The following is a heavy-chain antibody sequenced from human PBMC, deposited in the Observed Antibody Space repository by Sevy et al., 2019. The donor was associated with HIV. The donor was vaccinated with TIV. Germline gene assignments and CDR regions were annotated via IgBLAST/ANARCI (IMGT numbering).Heavy chain of an antibody. D-gene: IGHD3-10*02. CDR3: AKKLLFWATHGDDAFDI. V-gene: IGHV3-23*01. CDR2: ISGSGGST. Sequence: GGSLRLSCAASGFTFSSYAMSWVRQAPGKGLEWVSAISGSGGSTYYADSVKGRFTISRDNSKNTLYLQMNSLRAEDTAVYYCAKKLLFWATHGDDAFDIWGQGTMVTVSS. J-gene: IGHJ3*02. CDR1: GFTFSSYA.